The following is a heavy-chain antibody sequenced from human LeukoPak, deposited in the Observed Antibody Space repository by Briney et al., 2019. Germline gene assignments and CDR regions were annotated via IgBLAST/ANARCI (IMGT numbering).Heavy chain of an antibody. V-gene: IGHV1-18*01. CDR1: GYTFTSYG. J-gene: IGHJ4*02. CDR3: ARVPSRLLWFGDAGDY. CDR2: ISAYNSNT. D-gene: IGHD3-10*01. Sequence: ASVKVSCKASGYTFTSYGINWVRQAPGQGLEWMGWISAYNSNTHYAQKLQGRVTMTTVTSTSTAYMEVRSLRSDDTAVYYCARVPSRLLWFGDAGDYWGQGTLVTVSS.